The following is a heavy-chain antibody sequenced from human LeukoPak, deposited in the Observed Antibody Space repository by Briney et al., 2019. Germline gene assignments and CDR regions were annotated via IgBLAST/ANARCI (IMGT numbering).Heavy chain of an antibody. CDR3: ARGNSRRKLYYFDY. D-gene: IGHD2/OR15-2a*01. V-gene: IGHV1-8*01. Sequence: ASVKVSCKASGYTFTSYDINWVRQATGQGLEWMGWMNPNSGNTGYAQKFQGRVTMTRNTSISTAYMELSSLRPEDTAVYYCARGNSRRKLYYFDYWGQGTLVTVSS. CDR1: GYTFTSYD. J-gene: IGHJ4*02. CDR2: MNPNSGNT.